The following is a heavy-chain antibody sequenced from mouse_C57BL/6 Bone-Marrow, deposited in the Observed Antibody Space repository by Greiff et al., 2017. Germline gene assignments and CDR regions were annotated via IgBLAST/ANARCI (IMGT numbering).Heavy chain of an antibody. CDR2: IDPENGDT. CDR1: GFNITDDY. V-gene: IGHV14-4*01. D-gene: IGHD1-1*01. CDR3: STYGGAMDY. J-gene: IGHJ4*01. Sequence: VQLQQSGAELVRPGASVKLSCTASGFNITDDYMHWVKQRTEQGLEWIGWIDPENGDTEYASKFQGKATITADTSSNTAYLQLSSLTSEDPAVYYCSTYGGAMDYWGQGTSVTVSS.